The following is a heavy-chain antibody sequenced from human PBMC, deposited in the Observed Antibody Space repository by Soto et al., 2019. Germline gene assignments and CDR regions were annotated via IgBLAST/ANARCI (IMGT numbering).Heavy chain of an antibody. Sequence: PSETLSLTCGVYGGSFSGYYWSWIRQPPGKGLEWIGEINHSGSTNYNPSLKSRVTISVDTSKNQFSLKLSSVTAADTAVYYCAGLIIAARPYLDYGMDVWGQGTTVTVSS. V-gene: IGHV4-34*01. D-gene: IGHD6-6*01. CDR1: GGSFSGYY. CDR2: INHSGST. CDR3: AGLIIAARPYLDYGMDV. J-gene: IGHJ6*02.